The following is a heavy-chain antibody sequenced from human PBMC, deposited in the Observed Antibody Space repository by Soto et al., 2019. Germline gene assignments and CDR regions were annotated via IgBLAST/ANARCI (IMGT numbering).Heavy chain of an antibody. CDR3: AKDFYYGSGSYTGSGAFEI. Sequence: EVQLVESGGVVVQPGGSLRLSCAASGFTFDDYTMHWVRQAPGKGLEWVSLISWDGSGTYYADSVKGRFTISRDNSKNSLYLQMNSLRTEDTALYYCAKDFYYGSGSYTGSGAFEIWGQGTMVTVSS. CDR2: ISWDGSGT. J-gene: IGHJ3*02. CDR1: GFTFDDYT. D-gene: IGHD3-10*01. V-gene: IGHV3-43*01.